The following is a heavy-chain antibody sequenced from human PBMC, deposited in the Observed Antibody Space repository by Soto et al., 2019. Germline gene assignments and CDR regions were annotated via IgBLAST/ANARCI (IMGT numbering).Heavy chain of an antibody. V-gene: IGHV5-51*01. J-gene: IGHJ6*02. CDR3: ARPTDYHYGMQV. CDR1: GYNFHTYW. D-gene: IGHD4-17*01. Sequence: GESLKISCNGSGYNFHTYWIALVRQMPGKGLEWMGFIYPHDSDTRYSPSFRGQVTISADKSINTAYLQWTSLKASDTAIYFCARPTDYHYGMQVWGQGTTVTVS. CDR2: IYPHDSDT.